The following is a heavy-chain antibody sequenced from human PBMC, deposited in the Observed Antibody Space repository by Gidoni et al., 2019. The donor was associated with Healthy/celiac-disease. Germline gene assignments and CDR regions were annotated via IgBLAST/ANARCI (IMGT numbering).Heavy chain of an antibody. J-gene: IGHJ6*02. CDR2: IYYSGST. Sequence: QVQLQESGPGLVKPSETLSLTCTVSGGSISSYYWSWIRQPPGKGLEWIGYIYYSGSTNYNPSLKSRVIISVDTSKNQFSLKLSSVTAADTAVYYCARLITMKVPGGFYYYGMDVWGQGTTVTVSS. CDR3: ARLITMKVPGGFYYYGMDV. D-gene: IGHD3-22*01. V-gene: IGHV4-59*01. CDR1: GGSISSYY.